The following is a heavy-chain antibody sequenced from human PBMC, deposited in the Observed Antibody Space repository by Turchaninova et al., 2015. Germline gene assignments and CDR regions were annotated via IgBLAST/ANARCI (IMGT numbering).Heavy chain of an antibody. Sequence: EVQLVESGGGLVKTGGSLKLSCAASGFTFSNAWMNWVRQAPGKGLEWVGRIKSKNDGGTTDYAAPVKGRFIISRDDLRNTLYLQMNSLKTDDTAMYYCTIDVPDLVPQADYWGQGILVTVSS. CDR3: TIDVPDLVPQADY. V-gene: IGHV3-15*01. D-gene: IGHD2-8*02. CDR2: IKSKNDGGTT. CDR1: GFTFSNAW. J-gene: IGHJ4*02.